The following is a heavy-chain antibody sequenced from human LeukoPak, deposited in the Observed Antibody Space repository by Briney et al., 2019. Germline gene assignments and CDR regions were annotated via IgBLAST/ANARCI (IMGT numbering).Heavy chain of an antibody. V-gene: IGHV3-23*01. CDR3: AKSGYSYGYRRIYYYYYMDV. Sequence: GGSLRLSCAASGFTFSSYAMSWVRQAPGKGLEWVSAISGSGGSTYYADSVKGRFTISRDNSKNSLYLQMNSLRAEDTALYYCAKSGYSYGYRRIYYYYYMDVWGKGTTVTVSS. D-gene: IGHD5-18*01. CDR1: GFTFSSYA. CDR2: ISGSGGST. J-gene: IGHJ6*03.